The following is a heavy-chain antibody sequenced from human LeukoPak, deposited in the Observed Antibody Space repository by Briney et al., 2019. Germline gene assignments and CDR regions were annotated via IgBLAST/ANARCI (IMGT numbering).Heavy chain of an antibody. CDR2: INTDGGST. V-gene: IGHV3-74*01. J-gene: IGHJ4*02. CDR1: GFTFNNYW. D-gene: IGHD5-18*01. CDR3: AKDRGYSYGISEY. Sequence: GGSLRLSCAASGFTFNNYWMHWVRQAPGKGLVWVSRINTDGGSTSYVDSVKGRFTLSRDNARNTLYLQMYSLRAEDTAVYYCAKDRGYSYGISEYWGQGTLVTVSS.